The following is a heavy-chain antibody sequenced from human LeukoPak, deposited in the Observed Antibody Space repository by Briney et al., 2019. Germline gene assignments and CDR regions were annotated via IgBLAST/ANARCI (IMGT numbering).Heavy chain of an antibody. Sequence: ASVKVSCKASGYTFTSYYMHWVRQAPGQGLEWMGIINPSGGTTSYAQKFQGRVTLTRGTSTSTVYMEMRSLRSEDTAVYYCARDLFRAAGSNYYGMDVWGQGTTVSLSS. J-gene: IGHJ6*02. V-gene: IGHV1-46*01. CDR1: GYTFTSYY. CDR2: INPSGGTT. D-gene: IGHD2-21*01. CDR3: ARDLFRAAGSNYYGMDV.